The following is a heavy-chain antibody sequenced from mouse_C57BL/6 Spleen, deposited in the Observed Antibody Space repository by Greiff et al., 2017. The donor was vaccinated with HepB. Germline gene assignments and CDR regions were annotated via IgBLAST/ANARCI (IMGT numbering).Heavy chain of an antibody. J-gene: IGHJ3*01. CDR3: TFYDGYPWFAY. CDR1: GFNIKDDY. V-gene: IGHV14-4*01. CDR2: IDPENGDT. Sequence: EVQLQQSGAELVRPGASVKLSCTASGFNIKDDYMHWVKQRPEQGLEWIGWIDPENGDTEYASKFQGKATITADTSSNTAYLQLSSLTSEDTAVDYCTFYDGYPWFAYWGQGTLVTVSA. D-gene: IGHD2-3*01.